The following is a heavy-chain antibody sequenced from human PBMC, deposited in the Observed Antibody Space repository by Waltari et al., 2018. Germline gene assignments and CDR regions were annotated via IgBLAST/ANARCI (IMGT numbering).Heavy chain of an antibody. V-gene: IGHV1-69*05. CDR3: ARDYGDYYYGMDV. CDR1: GGTFSSYA. J-gene: IGHJ6*02. CDR2: TNPIFGTA. D-gene: IGHD4-17*01. Sequence: QVQLVQSGAEVKKPGSSVKVSCKASGGTFSSYAISWVRQAPGQGLDWLVETNPIFGTATYAQKFHGRVTITPDEATGTAYLRLSSLGSEDTAVYYCARDYGDYYYGMDVWGQGTTVTVSS.